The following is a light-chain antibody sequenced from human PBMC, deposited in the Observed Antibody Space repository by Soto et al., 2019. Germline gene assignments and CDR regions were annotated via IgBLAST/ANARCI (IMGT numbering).Light chain of an antibody. J-gene: IGKJ1*01. CDR1: QSVSSN. Sequence: EIVMTQSPATLSVSPGERATLSCRASQSVSSNLAWYQQKPGQAPRLLIYGASTRATGIPARFSGSGSGTEFTPTISSLQSEDFAVYYCQQYNNWPPATCGQGTKVEIK. V-gene: IGKV3-15*01. CDR2: GAS. CDR3: QQYNNWPPAT.